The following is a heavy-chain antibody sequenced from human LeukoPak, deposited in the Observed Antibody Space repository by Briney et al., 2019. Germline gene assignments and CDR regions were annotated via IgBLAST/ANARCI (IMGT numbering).Heavy chain of an antibody. CDR2: IIPILGIA. CDR1: GGTFSSYT. CDR3: ASREVVSPPDGSGMAV. V-gene: IGHV1-69*02. J-gene: IGHJ6*02. D-gene: IGHD4-23*01. Sequence: GASVKVSCKASGGTFSSYTISWVRQAPGQGLEWMGRIIPILGIANYAQKFQGRVTITADKSTSTAYMELSSLRSEDTAVYYCASREVVSPPDGSGMAVWGQGTTVTVSS.